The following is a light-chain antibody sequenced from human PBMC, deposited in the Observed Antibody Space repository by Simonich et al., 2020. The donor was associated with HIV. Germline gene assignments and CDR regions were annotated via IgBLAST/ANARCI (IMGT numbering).Light chain of an antibody. CDR2: GAS. CDR1: QSVSSSY. Sequence: ELVLTQSPGTLSLSPGESATLSCRASQSVSSSYLAWYQQKPGQAPRLLIYGASTRATGIPARFSGSGSGTEFTLTISSLQSEDFAVYYCQQYNNWPLTFGGGTKVEIK. CDR3: QQYNNWPLT. J-gene: IGKJ4*01. V-gene: IGKV3-15*01.